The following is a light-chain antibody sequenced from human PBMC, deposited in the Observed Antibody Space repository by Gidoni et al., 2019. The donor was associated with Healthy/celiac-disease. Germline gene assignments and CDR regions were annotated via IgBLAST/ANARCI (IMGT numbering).Light chain of an antibody. CDR2: GAS. CDR3: QQSYSTLTWT. V-gene: IGKV1-39*01. Sequence: DIQMNQSQSSLSASVGDRVTITCRASQSISNSLNWYQQKPGNAPKPLIYGASSLHRGVPSRFRGSGSGTAFTLTISSLQPEDFAIYYCQQSYSTLTWTFXQXTQVEIK. J-gene: IGKJ1*01. CDR1: QSISNS.